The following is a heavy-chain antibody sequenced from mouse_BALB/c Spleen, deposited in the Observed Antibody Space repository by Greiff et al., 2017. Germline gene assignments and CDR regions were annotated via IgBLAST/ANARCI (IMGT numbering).Heavy chain of an antibody. J-gene: IGHJ3*01. CDR1: GFTFSSFG. CDR2: ISSGSSTI. CDR3: ARGGYEGGSAY. V-gene: IGHV5-17*02. Sequence: EVHLVESGGGLVQPGGSRKLSCAASGFTFSSFGMHWVRQAPEKGLEWVAYISSGSSTIYYADTVKGRFTISRDNPKNTLFLQMTSLRSEDTAMYYCARGGYEGGSAYWGQGTLVTVSA. D-gene: IGHD2-2*01.